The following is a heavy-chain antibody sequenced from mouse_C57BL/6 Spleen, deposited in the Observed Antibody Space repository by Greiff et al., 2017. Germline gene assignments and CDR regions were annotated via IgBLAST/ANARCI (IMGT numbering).Heavy chain of an antibody. CDR2: INPNYGTT. J-gene: IGHJ1*03. V-gene: IGHV1-39*01. CDR1: GYSFTDYN. Sequence: QESGPELVKPGASVKISCKASGYSFTDYNMNWVKQSNGKSLEWIGVINPNYGTTSYNQKFKGKATLTVDQSSSTAYMQLNSLTSEDSAVYYCARNGDYYGSSLWYFDVWGTGTTVTVSS. D-gene: IGHD1-1*01. CDR3: ARNGDYYGSSLWYFDV.